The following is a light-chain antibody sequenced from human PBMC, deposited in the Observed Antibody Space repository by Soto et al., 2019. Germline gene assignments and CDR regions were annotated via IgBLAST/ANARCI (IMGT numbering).Light chain of an antibody. CDR2: DAS. V-gene: IGKV1-5*01. J-gene: IGKJ1*01. CDR3: QQYENYWT. CDR1: QSISSW. Sequence: DIQMTHSPSTLSSTAVYRVTITCRASQSISSWLAWYQQKPGKAPKLLIYDASNLESGVPSRFSGSGSGTEFTLTISNLQPDDIATYYCQQYENYWTFGQGTKVDIK.